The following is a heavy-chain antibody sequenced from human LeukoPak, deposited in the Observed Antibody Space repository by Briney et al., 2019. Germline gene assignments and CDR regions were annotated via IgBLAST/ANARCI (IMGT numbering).Heavy chain of an antibody. D-gene: IGHD4/OR15-4a*01. J-gene: IGHJ3*02. CDR1: GGSIRSTDW. CDR3: TREGRNSVTNYQAFDI. Sequence: SGTLSLTFAVSGGSIRSTDWWNWVRQPPGKGLEWIGEIYHSGSSNYNPSLKSRATISVDTSKNQFSLKVTSVTAADTAVSYCTREGRNSVTNYQAFDIWGQGTMVTASS. CDR2: IYHSGSS. V-gene: IGHV4-4*02.